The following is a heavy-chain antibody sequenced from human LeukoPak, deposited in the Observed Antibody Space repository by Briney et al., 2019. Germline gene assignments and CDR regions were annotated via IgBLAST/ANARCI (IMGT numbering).Heavy chain of an antibody. CDR2: IYTSGST. CDR1: GGSIYSYY. J-gene: IGHJ4*02. V-gene: IGHV4-4*07. CDR3: ARDFSGYSKFDY. Sequence: SETLSLTCTVSGGSIYSYYWSWIRQPAGKGLEWIGHIYTSGSTNYNPSLKSRVTISVDTSKNQFSLKLNSVTAADTAVYYYARDFSGYSKFDYWGQGVLVTVSS. D-gene: IGHD5-12*01.